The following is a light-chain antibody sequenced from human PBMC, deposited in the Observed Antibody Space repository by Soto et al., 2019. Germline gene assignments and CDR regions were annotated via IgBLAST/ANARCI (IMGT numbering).Light chain of an antibody. Sequence: EVVMTQSPATLSVSPGKRATLSCRASQSVSSLLAWYQQKPGQAPRLLIYGASTRATGIPDRFSASGSGTEFALTISILQSGDFAVYYCQQYNNWPLTFGGGTKVEIK. V-gene: IGKV3-15*01. J-gene: IGKJ4*01. CDR3: QQYNNWPLT. CDR2: GAS. CDR1: QSVSSL.